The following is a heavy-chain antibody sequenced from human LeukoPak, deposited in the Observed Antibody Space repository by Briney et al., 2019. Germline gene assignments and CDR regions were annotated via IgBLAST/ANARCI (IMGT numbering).Heavy chain of an antibody. D-gene: IGHD6-19*01. CDR2: INPNSGGT. CDR3: ARDSSGSVYFDY. J-gene: IGHJ4*02. CDR1: GYTFTGYY. V-gene: IGHV1-2*02. Sequence: GASVKVSCKASGYTFTGYYMHWVRQAPGQGLEWMGWINPNSGGTDYAQKFQGRVTMTGDTSISTAYMELSRLRSDDTAVYYCARDSSGSVYFDYWGQGTLVTVSS.